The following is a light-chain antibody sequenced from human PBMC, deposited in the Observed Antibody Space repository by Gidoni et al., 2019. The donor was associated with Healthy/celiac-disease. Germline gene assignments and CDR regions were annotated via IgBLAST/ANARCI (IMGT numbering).Light chain of an antibody. CDR2: GAS. Sequence: EIVLTQSPGTLSLSPGERATLSCRASQSVSSSYLAWYQQKPGQAPRLIIYGASSRATGIPDRFSGSGSGTDFTLTFSRLEPDDFAVYYCQQYGSSPPYTFGQGTKLEIK. CDR1: QSVSSSY. CDR3: QQYGSSPPYT. V-gene: IGKV3-20*01. J-gene: IGKJ2*01.